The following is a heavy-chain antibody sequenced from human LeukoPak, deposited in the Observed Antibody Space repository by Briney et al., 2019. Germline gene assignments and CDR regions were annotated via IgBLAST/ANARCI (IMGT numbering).Heavy chain of an antibody. D-gene: IGHD3-16*02. J-gene: IGHJ4*02. CDR3: ARVIAVAYFDY. V-gene: IGHV4-39*01. Sequence: SETLSLTCTVSGGSISSSSYYWGWIRQPPGKGLEWIGTIYYSETTYYNPSLKSRVIISVDTSKNQFSLKLSPVTAADTAVYYCARVIAVAYFDYWGQGTLVTVPS. CDR2: IYYSETT. CDR1: GGSISSSSYY.